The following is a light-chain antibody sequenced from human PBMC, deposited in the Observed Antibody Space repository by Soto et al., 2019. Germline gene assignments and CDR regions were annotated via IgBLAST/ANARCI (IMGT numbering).Light chain of an antibody. V-gene: IGKV1-39*01. Sequence: DIQMTQSPSSLSASVGDRVPITCRASQSMSSYLSWYQQKPGKAPKRLIYVGSTLQSVVPSRFSGSGSGTDFTLTISSLQPEDFATYFCQQTYTTPFTFGGGNKGDVK. CDR1: QSMSSY. CDR2: VGS. CDR3: QQTYTTPFT. J-gene: IGKJ4*01.